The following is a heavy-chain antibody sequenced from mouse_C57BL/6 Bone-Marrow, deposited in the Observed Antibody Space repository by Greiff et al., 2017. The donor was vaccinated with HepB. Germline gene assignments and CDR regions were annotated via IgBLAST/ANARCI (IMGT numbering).Heavy chain of an antibody. J-gene: IGHJ2*01. V-gene: IGHV5-6*02. CDR3: ARHAGYYDYAEDY. D-gene: IGHD2-4*01. Sequence: EVMLVESGGDLVKPGGSLKLSCAASGFTFSSYGMSWVRQTPDKRLEWVATISSGGSYTYYPDSVKGRFTISRDNAKNTLYLQMSSLKSEDTAMYYCARHAGYYDYAEDYCGQGTTLTVSS. CDR2: ISSGGSYT. CDR1: GFTFSSYG.